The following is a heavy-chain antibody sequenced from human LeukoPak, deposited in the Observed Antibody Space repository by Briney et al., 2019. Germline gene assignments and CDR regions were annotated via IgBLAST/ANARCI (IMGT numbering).Heavy chain of an antibody. J-gene: IGHJ4*02. V-gene: IGHV4-34*01. CDR3: ARHGYSSGWYEY. Sequence: SETLSLTCAVYGGSFSGYYWSWIRQPPGKGLEWIGEINHSGSTNYNPSLKSRVTISVDTSKNQFSLKLSSVTAADTAVYYCARHGYSSGWYEYWGQGSLVTVSS. CDR1: GGSFSGYY. CDR2: INHSGST. D-gene: IGHD6-19*01.